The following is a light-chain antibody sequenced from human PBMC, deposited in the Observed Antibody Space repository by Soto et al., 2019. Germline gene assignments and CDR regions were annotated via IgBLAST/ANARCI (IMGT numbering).Light chain of an antibody. Sequence: EIVLTQSPVTLSLSPGESATLSCRASQSVSRYLAWYQKKPGQAPRLLIYDASKRATGIPARFSGGGSGTDFTLTISSLEPEDFAVYYCQHRSNWPGAFGQGTKLEIK. CDR2: DAS. J-gene: IGKJ2*01. CDR1: QSVSRY. CDR3: QHRSNWPGA. V-gene: IGKV3-11*01.